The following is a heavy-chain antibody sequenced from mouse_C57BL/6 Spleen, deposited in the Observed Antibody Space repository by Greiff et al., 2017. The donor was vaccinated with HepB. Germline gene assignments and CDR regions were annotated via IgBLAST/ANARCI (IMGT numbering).Heavy chain of an antibody. J-gene: IGHJ1*03. CDR1: GYTFTDYY. CDR2: IYPGSGNT. V-gene: IGHV1-76*01. CDR3: ARRGTGTADFDV. D-gene: IGHD4-1*01. Sequence: VKLVESGAELVRPGASVKLSCKASGYTFTDYYINWVKQRPGQGLEWIARIYPGSGNTYYNEKFKGKATLTAEKSSSTAYMQLSSLTSEDSAVYFCARRGTGTADFDVWGTGTTVTVSS.